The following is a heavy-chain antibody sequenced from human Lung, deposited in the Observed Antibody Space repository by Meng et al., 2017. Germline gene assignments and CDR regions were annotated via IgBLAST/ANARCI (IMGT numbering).Heavy chain of an antibody. V-gene: IGHV3-15*01. CDR1: GLYFRGAW. Sequence: GESLKISCAASGLYFRGAWLRWVRQAPGKGLEWVGRIKSTVDGGTADYAPPVKGRFTISRDDSKNTLYLDIFSLKTEDTAVYYCAHPRENVDPDWGQGTLVTVSS. D-gene: IGHD3-16*01. J-gene: IGHJ4*02. CDR3: AHPRENVDPD. CDR2: IKSTVDGGTA.